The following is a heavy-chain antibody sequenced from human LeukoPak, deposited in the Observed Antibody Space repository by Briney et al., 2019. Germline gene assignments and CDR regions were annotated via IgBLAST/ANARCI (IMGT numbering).Heavy chain of an antibody. CDR2: GYHSGST. CDR1: GYSISSGYY. Sequence: SETLSLTCTVSGYSISSGYYWGWIRQPPGKGLEWIGSGYHSGSTYYNPSLKSRVTISVDTSKNQFSLKVSSVTAADTAVYYCARVFDSGSQAYFYYMDVWGKGTTVTISS. D-gene: IGHD3-10*01. CDR3: ARVFDSGSQAYFYYMDV. V-gene: IGHV4-38-2*02. J-gene: IGHJ6*03.